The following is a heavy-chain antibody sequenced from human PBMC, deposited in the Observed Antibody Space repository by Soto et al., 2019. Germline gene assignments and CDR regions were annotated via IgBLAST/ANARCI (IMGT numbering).Heavy chain of an antibody. D-gene: IGHD2-15*01. Sequence: QVQLVESGGGVVQPGRSLRLSCAASGFTFSSYGMHWVRQAPGKGLEWVAVIWYDGSNKYYADSVKGRFTISRDNSKNTLYRQMNSLRAEDTAVYYCAREGSGNFDYWGQGTLVTVSS. V-gene: IGHV3-33*01. CDR1: GFTFSSYG. CDR2: IWYDGSNK. J-gene: IGHJ4*02. CDR3: AREGSGNFDY.